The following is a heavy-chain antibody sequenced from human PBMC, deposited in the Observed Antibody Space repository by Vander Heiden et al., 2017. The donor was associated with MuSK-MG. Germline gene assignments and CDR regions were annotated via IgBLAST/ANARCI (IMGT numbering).Heavy chain of an antibody. Sequence: EVQLVESGGGSVQPGGSLRLSCAASGFAFSRSSMHCVRQAPGKGRVGVSRIGNDGSSTTYADSVKGRFTISRDNAKNTLYLQMSSLRAEDTAVYYCARGGRTGRYVQDYWGQGTLVTVSS. CDR3: ARGGRTGRYVQDY. V-gene: IGHV3-74*01. CDR2: IGNDGSST. D-gene: IGHD3-16*01. CDR1: GFAFSRSS. J-gene: IGHJ4*02.